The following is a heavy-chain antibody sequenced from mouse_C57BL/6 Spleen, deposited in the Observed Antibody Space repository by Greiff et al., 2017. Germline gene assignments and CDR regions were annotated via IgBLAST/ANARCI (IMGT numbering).Heavy chain of an antibody. CDR2: INPSTGGT. D-gene: IGHD1-1*01. V-gene: IGHV1-42*01. CDR1: GYSFTGYY. CDR3: ASLDYYGSSSDY. Sequence: EVQLQQSGPELVKPGASVKISCKASGYSFTGYYMNWVKQSPEKSLEWIGVINPSTGGTTSNQKFKAKATLTVDKSSSTAYMQLKSLTSEDSAVYYCASLDYYGSSSDYWGQGTLVTVSA. J-gene: IGHJ3*01.